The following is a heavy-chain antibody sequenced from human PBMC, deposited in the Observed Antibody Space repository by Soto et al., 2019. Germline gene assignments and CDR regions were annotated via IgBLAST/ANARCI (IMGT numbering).Heavy chain of an antibody. D-gene: IGHD3-22*01. Sequence: LSLTCTVSGGSISSYYWSWIRQPPGKGLEWIGYIYYSGSTYYNPSLKSRVTISVDTSKNQFSLKLSSVTAADTAVYYCAREAYDDYYDSSGQIWGQGTMVTVSS. CDR3: AREAYDDYYDSSGQI. J-gene: IGHJ3*02. V-gene: IGHV4-30-4*01. CDR2: IYYSGST. CDR1: GGSISSYY.